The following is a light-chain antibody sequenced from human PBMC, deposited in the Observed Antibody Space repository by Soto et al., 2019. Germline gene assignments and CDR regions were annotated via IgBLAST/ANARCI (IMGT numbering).Light chain of an antibody. CDR3: QQYNSYRT. Sequence: IQMSHSPSDLSPSAFDAAPITCRASQSISRWLAWYQQKPGRAPKLLIYDASSLDGGVPSRFSGSGSGTEFTLTISSLQPDDFATYYCQQYNSYRTFGQGTKVDIK. CDR2: DAS. CDR1: QSISRW. V-gene: IGKV1-5*01. J-gene: IGKJ1*01.